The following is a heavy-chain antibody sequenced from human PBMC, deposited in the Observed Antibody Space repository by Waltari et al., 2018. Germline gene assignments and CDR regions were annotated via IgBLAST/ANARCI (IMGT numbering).Heavy chain of an antibody. CDR1: GGPFSSYP. D-gene: IGHD5-12*01. J-gene: IGHJ4*02. CDR3: AREAGGYNSSPFDY. V-gene: IGHV1-69*12. Sequence: QVQLVQSGAGGRKPGSPLRFSCRPSGGPFSSYPTGWLRLAPGQGLEWMGGIIPIFGTANYAQKFQGRVTITADESTSTAYMELSSLRSEDTAVYYCAREAGGYNSSPFDYWGQGTLVTVSS. CDR2: IIPIFGTA.